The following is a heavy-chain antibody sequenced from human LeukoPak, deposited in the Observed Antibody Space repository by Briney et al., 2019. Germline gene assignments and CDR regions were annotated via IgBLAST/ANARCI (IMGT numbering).Heavy chain of an antibody. CDR1: GYSCIDCY. CDR3: ARADRLLGSPYLIGP. CDR2: INPNSGRT. D-gene: IGHD1-26*01. J-gene: IGHJ5*02. V-gene: IGHV1-2*02. Sequence: ASVKVSFKTSGYSCIDCYMLWVRQGPGQGLELMELINPNSGRTSTAQKFQGRITMTRDTSITTVYMEVTWLTSDDTAIYYCARADRLLGSPYLIGPWGQKTLVTVSS.